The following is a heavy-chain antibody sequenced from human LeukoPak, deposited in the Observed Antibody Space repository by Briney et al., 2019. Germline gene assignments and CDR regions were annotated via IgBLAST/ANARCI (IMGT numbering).Heavy chain of an antibody. CDR2: IKEDGSEK. D-gene: IGHD1-20*01. CDR1: GFILSDYW. V-gene: IGHV3-7*03. J-gene: IGHJ4*02. Sequence: PGGSLRLSCAASGFILSDYWMSWVRQAPGKGLAWVANIKEDGSEKYYVDSVKGRFTISRDNAKNSLYPQMDSLRAGDTAVFYCARINGSSYFDYWGQGTLVTVSS. CDR3: ARINGSSYFDY.